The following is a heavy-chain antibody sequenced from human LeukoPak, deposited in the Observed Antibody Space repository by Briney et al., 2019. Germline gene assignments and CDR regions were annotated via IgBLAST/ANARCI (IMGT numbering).Heavy chain of an antibody. CDR1: GGSISSSSYY. CDR3: ASTPAAIPHDAFDI. D-gene: IGHD2-2*01. J-gene: IGHJ3*02. CDR2: IYYSGST. V-gene: IGHV4-39*07. Sequence: SETLSLTCTVSGGSISSSSYYWGWIRQPPGKGLEWIGSIYYSGSTNYNPSLKSRVTISVDTSKNQFSLKLSSVTAADTAVYYCASTPAAIPHDAFDIWGQGTMVTVSS.